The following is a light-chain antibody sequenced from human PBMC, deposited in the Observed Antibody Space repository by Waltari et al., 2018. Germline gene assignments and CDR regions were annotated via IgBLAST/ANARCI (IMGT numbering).Light chain of an antibody. V-gene: IGLV2-14*01. Sequence: QSALTQPASVSGSPGQSITISCPGTSSDVGGFNYVSWYQQHPGKAPKLTIYEFSTLPSGVSNRFSGSKSGNTASLTSSGLQAEDEANYYCSADTSSSTYGVGTGTKVTVL. J-gene: IGLJ1*01. CDR1: SSDVGGFNY. CDR3: SADTSSSTYG. CDR2: EFS.